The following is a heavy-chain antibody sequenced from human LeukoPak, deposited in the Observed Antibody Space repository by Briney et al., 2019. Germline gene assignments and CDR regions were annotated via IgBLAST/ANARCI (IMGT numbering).Heavy chain of an antibody. V-gene: IGHV7-4-1*02. Sequence: ASVKVSCKASGYTFTSYAMNWVRQAPGQGLEWVGWINTNTGNPTYAQGFTGRFVFSLDTSVSTAYLQISSLKAEDTAVYYCARGIGSMVRGVYYFDYWGQGTLVTVSS. D-gene: IGHD3-10*01. J-gene: IGHJ4*02. CDR1: GYTFTSYA. CDR2: INTNTGNP. CDR3: ARGIGSMVRGVYYFDY.